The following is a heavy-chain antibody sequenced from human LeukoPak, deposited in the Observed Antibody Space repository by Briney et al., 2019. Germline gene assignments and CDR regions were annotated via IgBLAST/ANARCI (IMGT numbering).Heavy chain of an antibody. CDR3: AKSTPYNSN. V-gene: IGHV4-59*01. Sequence: SETLSLTCTVSGGSISSYYWSWIRQPPGKGLEWIGYIYYSGSTNYNPSLKSRVTISVDTSKNQFSLKLSSVTAADTAVYYRAKSTPYNSNWGQGTLVTVSS. D-gene: IGHD1-1*01. J-gene: IGHJ4*02. CDR1: GGSISSYY. CDR2: IYYSGST.